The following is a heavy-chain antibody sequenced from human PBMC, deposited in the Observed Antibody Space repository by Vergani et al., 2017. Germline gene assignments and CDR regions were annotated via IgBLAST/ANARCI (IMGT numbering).Heavy chain of an antibody. CDR3: AKDYAAEYSSSWYGSFDY. V-gene: IGHV3-23*04. CDR1: GFTFSSYA. CDR2: ISGSGGST. D-gene: IGHD6-13*01. J-gene: IGHJ4*02. Sequence: EVQLVESGGGLVQPGGSLRLSCAASGFTFSSYAMSWVRQAPGKGLEWVSAISGSGGSTYYADSVKGRFTISRDNSKNTLYLQMNSLRAEDTAVYYCAKDYAAEYSSSWYGSFDYWGQGTLVTVSS.